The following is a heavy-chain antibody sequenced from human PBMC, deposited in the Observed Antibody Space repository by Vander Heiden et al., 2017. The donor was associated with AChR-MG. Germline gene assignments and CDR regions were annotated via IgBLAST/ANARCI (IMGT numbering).Heavy chain of an antibody. V-gene: IGHV3-9*01. CDR1: GFTFDDYA. J-gene: IGHJ4*02. CDR3: AKANGSGREYFDY. CDR2: ISWNSGSI. D-gene: IGHD3-10*01. Sequence: EVQLVESGGGLVQPGRSLRLSCAASGFTFDDYAMHWVRQAPGKGLEWVSGISWNSGSIGYADSVKGRFTISRDNAKNSLYLQMNSLRAEDTALYYCAKANGSGREYFDYWGQGTLVTVSS.